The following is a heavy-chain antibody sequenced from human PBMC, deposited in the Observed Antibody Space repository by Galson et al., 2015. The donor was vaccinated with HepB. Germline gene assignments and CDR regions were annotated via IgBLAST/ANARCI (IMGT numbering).Heavy chain of an antibody. CDR3: ARAYYYDRSGWVEGAYYFDY. Sequence: SETLSLTCTVSGVSVTDYYWTWIRQAPGKGLEWISYIYNSGSAKYSSSLKSPVTISIDTSKNQFSLRLSSVTAADTAVYYCARAYYYDRSGWVEGAYYFDYWGQGTLVIVSS. D-gene: IGHD3-22*01. V-gene: IGHV4-59*02. CDR1: GVSVTDYY. J-gene: IGHJ4*02. CDR2: IYNSGSA.